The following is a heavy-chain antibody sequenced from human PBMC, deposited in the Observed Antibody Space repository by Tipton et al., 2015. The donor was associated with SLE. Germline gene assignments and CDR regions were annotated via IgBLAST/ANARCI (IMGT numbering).Heavy chain of an antibody. CDR3: ARGPPYDILTGGAD. V-gene: IGHV1-8*01. CDR2: MNPNSGNT. CDR1: GYTFTSYD. Sequence: QSGAEEKKPGASVKVSCKASGYTFTSYDINWVRQATGQGLEWMGWMNPNSGNTGYAQKFQGRVTMTRNTSISTAYMELSSLRSEDAAVYYCARGPPYDILTGGADWGQGPLVTVSS. J-gene: IGHJ4*02. D-gene: IGHD3-9*01.